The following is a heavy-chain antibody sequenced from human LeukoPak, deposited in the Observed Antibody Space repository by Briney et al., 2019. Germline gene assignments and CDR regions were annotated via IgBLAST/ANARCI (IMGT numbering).Heavy chain of an antibody. CDR1: GYTFTSYG. CDR2: ISTYNGKT. J-gene: IGHJ6*03. Sequence: ASVKVSCKASGYTFTSYGICWVRQAPGQGLEWMGWISTYNGKTNYAQKIQGRVTMTRDTSISTAYMELSRLRSDDTAVYFCARDKQLDWAHYYYYYMDVWGKGTTVTVSS. CDR3: ARDKQLDWAHYYYYYMDV. D-gene: IGHD1-1*01. V-gene: IGHV1-18*01.